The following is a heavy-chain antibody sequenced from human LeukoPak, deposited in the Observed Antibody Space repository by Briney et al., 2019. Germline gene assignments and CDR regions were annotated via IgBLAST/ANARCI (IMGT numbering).Heavy chain of an antibody. Sequence: SETLSLTCTVSGASISNGHYYWSWVRQPAGKGLEWIGRIYPRGNTDYNPSLKSRVTISLDTSKNQFSLKLTSVTAADTAVYYCARGAWKWELLYNWFYPWGQGTLVTVSS. CDR1: GASISNGHYY. V-gene: IGHV4-61*02. CDR3: ARGAWKWELLYNWFYP. J-gene: IGHJ5*02. D-gene: IGHD1-26*01. CDR2: IYPRGNT.